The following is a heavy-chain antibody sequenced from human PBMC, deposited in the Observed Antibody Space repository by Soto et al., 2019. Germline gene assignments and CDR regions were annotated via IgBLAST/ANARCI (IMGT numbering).Heavy chain of an antibody. CDR3: AKNSPLPS. D-gene: IGHD2-2*01. Sequence: GGSLRLSCAASGFTFSSYGMHWFRQAPGKGLEWVAVISYDGSNKYYADSVKGRFTISRDNSKNTLYLQMNSLRAEDTAVYYCAKNSPLPSWGQGTLVTVS. J-gene: IGHJ5*02. CDR1: GFTFSSYG. V-gene: IGHV3-30*18. CDR2: ISYDGSNK.